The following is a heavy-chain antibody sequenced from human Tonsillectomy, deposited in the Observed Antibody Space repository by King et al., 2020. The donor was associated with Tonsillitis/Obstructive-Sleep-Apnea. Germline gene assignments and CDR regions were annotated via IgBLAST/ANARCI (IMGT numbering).Heavy chain of an antibody. J-gene: IGHJ3*02. V-gene: IGHV3-7*03. CDR2: IKQDGSEK. CDR3: ARGGGYSYGYDAFDI. CDR1: TFTFSSFW. D-gene: IGHD5-18*01. Sequence: VQLVESGGGFVQPGESLRLSCAASTFTFSSFWMTWVRQAPGKGLEWVANIKQDGSEKYYVDSVKGRFTISRDNAKNSLFLQMNSLRAEDTAVYYCARGGGYSYGYDAFDIWGQGTMVTVSS.